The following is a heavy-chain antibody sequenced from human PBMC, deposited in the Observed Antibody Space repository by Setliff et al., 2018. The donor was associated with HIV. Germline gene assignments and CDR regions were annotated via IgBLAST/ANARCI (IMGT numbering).Heavy chain of an antibody. J-gene: IGHJ4*02. CDR3: ARGLPATNGVWIDY. V-gene: IGHV4-4*07. Sequence: SETLSLTCTVSGGSIGGFYWNWIRQSAGKGLQWIGRIYDTGSTKYNPSLKSRLTMSLDTSKNQFSLNLDSVTAADTAVYYCARGLPATNGVWIDYWGQGTLVTVSS. CDR2: IYDTGST. CDR1: GGSIGGFY. D-gene: IGHD2-8*01.